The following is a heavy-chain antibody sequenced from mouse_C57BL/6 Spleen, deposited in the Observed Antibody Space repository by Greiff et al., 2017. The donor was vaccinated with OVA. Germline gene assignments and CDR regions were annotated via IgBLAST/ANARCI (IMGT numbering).Heavy chain of an antibody. CDR1: GYTFTSYW. CDR2: INPSNGGP. J-gene: IGHJ1*03. D-gene: IGHD1-2*01. Sequence: QVQLQQPGTELVKPGASVKLSCKASGYTFTSYWMHWVKQRPGQGLEWIGNINPSNGGPNYNEKFKSKATLTVDKSSSTAYMQLSSLTSEDSAVYYCARPITTGRYFDVWGTGTTVTVSS. V-gene: IGHV1-53*01. CDR3: ARPITTGRYFDV.